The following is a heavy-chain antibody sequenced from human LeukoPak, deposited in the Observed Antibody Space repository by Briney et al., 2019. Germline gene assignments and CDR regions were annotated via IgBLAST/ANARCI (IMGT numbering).Heavy chain of an antibody. Sequence: PGGSLRLSCAASGFTFNSYSMHWVRQAPGKGLEWVAVISYDGSNKHYGDSVKGPVTISRDNSKNTLYLELSSLRAEDTAVFYCARGLQYYYDSSGYYFDYWGQGTLVTVSS. CDR1: GFTFNSYS. D-gene: IGHD3-22*01. CDR2: ISYDGSNK. V-gene: IGHV3-30-3*01. J-gene: IGHJ4*02. CDR3: ARGLQYYYDSSGYYFDY.